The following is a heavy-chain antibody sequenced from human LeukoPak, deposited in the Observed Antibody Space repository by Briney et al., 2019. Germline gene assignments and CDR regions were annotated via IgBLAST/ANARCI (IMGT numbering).Heavy chain of an antibody. D-gene: IGHD3-22*01. CDR1: GFTFSSYG. Sequence: GRSLRLSCAASGFTFSSYGMHWVRKAPGKGLEWVAVIWYDGSNKYYADSVKGRFTISRDNSKNRLYLQMNSLRAEDTAVYYCAKGGPYGSSGYPLDYWGQGTLVTVSS. CDR2: IWYDGSNK. V-gene: IGHV3-33*06. CDR3: AKGGPYGSSGYPLDY. J-gene: IGHJ4*02.